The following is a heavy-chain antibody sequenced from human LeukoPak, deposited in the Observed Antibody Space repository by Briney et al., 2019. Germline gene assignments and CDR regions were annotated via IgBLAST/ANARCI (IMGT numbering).Heavy chain of an antibody. CDR3: ARAPTYYYDSSGLNDAFDI. V-gene: IGHV1-18*01. D-gene: IGHD3-22*01. J-gene: IGHJ3*02. Sequence: ASVKVSCKASGYTFTSYGISWVRQAPGQGLEWMGWISAYNGNTNYAQKLQGRVTMTTDTSTSTAYMELRSLRSDDTAVYYCARAPTYYYDSSGLNDAFDIWGQGTMVTVSS. CDR2: ISAYNGNT. CDR1: GYTFTSYG.